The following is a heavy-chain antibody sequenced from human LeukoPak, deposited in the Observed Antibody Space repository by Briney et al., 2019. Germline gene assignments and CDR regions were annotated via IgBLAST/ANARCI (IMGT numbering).Heavy chain of an antibody. CDR2: ISSSGSNT. CDR3: AAYYYDSSPKAV. Sequence: PGGSLRLSCAAPGFAFSTYEMNWVRQAPGKGLEWVSFISSSGSNTYYADSVKGRFTISRDNAKSSLYLQMNSLRAEDTAVYYCAAYYYDSSPKAVWGQGTMVTVSS. D-gene: IGHD3-22*01. V-gene: IGHV3-48*03. J-gene: IGHJ3*01. CDR1: GFAFSTYE.